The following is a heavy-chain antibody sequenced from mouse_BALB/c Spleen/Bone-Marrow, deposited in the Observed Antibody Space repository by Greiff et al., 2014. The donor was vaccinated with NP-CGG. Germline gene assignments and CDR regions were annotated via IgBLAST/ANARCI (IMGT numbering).Heavy chain of an antibody. J-gene: IGHJ3*01. CDR1: GYSFTSYW. D-gene: IGHD1-1*01. CDR3: AREGDYYGSSAY. V-gene: IGHV1-74*04. Sequence: VQLQESGPQLVRPGASVKISCKASGYSFTSYWMHWVKQRPGQGLEWISMIDPSDSETRLNQKFKDKATLTVDKSSSTAYMQLSSPTSEDSAVYYCAREGDYYGSSAYWGQGTLVTVSA. CDR2: IDPSDSET.